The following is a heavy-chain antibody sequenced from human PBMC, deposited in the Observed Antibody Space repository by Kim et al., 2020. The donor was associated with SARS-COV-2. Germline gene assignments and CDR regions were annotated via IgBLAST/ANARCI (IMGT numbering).Heavy chain of an antibody. V-gene: IGHV4-39*01. CDR2: IYYSGST. D-gene: IGHD3-9*01. Sequence: SETLSLTCTVSGGSISSSSYYWGWIRQPPGKGLEWIGSIYYSGSTYYNPSLKSRVTISVDTSKNQFSLKLSSVTAADTAVYYCARLKMLRYFDWSSWDYGMDVWGQGTTVTVSS. CDR3: ARLKMLRYFDWSSWDYGMDV. J-gene: IGHJ6*02. CDR1: GGSISSSSYY.